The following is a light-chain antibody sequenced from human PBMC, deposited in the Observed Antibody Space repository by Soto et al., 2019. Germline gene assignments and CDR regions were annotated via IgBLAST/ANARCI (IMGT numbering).Light chain of an antibody. J-gene: IGLJ2*01. CDR2: DDN. CDR3: QMWESSSDQRI. Sequence: SYELTQPPSASAAPGQTARITCGGDNIGGKSVHWYQQKAGQAPVVVVYDDNKRPSGIPERFSGSNSGDTATLTISRVEAVDEADYYCQMWESSSDQRIFGGGTKLTVL. CDR1: NIGGKS. V-gene: IGLV3-21*02.